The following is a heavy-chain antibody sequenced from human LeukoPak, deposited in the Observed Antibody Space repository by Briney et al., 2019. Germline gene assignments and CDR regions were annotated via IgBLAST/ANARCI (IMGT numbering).Heavy chain of an antibody. J-gene: IGHJ4*02. Sequence: PTETLSLTCTVSGGSISSYYWSWIRQPPGKGLEWIGYIYYSGSTNYNPSLKSRVTISVDTSKNQFSLKLSSVTAADTAVYYCARSRGSGSYYVEFDYWGQGTLVTVSS. CDR1: GGSISSYY. V-gene: IGHV4-59*01. CDR3: ARSRGSGSYYVEFDY. D-gene: IGHD1-26*01. CDR2: IYYSGST.